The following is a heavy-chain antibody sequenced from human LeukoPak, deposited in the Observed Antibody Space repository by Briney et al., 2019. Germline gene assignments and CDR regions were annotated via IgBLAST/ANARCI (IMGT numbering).Heavy chain of an antibody. CDR3: VRGTGY. J-gene: IGHJ4*02. V-gene: IGHV3-64D*06. Sequence: GGSPRLSCSVSGFTFSTYVMHWVRQAPGKGLEYVSAISSNGDNTYYADSVKGRFTISRNNSKNTLYLQMSSLRADDTAVYYCVRGTGYWGQGTLVTVSS. CDR2: ISSNGDNT. CDR1: GFTFSTYV.